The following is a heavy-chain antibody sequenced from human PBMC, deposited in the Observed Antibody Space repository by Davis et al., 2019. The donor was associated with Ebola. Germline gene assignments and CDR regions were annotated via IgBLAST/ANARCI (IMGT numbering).Heavy chain of an antibody. CDR1: GFSLSTSGMC. CDR3: ARTLAYYEFWSGYYYRGYYFDY. V-gene: IGHV2-70*01. Sequence: SGPTLVTPTQTLTLTCTFSGFSLSTSGMCVSWIRQPPGQALELLALIDSDADKSFSTPLKTRLTISKDTSKNQVVLIMTNMDPVDTATYYCARTLAYYEFWSGYYYRGYYFDYWGQGTLVTVSS. J-gene: IGHJ4*02. CDR2: IDSDADK. D-gene: IGHD3-3*01.